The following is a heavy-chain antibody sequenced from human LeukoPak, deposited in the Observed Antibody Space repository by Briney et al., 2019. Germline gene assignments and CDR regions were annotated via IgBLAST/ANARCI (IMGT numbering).Heavy chain of an antibody. CDR1: GYTFTVYF. V-gene: IGHV1-2*02. CDR2: INPNSGDT. CDR3: ARDPGMGAVRGYYYFYYMDV. J-gene: IGHJ6*03. Sequence: WASVKVSCKASGYTFTVYFMHWVRQAPGQRLEWMGWINPNSGDTNYAQKFQGRVTMTRDTSISTAYMELSRLRSDDTAVYYCARDPGMGAVRGYYYFYYMDVWGKGTTVTVSS. D-gene: IGHD1-26*01.